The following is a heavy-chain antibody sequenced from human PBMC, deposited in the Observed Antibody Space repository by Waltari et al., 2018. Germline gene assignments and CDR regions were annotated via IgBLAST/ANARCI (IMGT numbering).Heavy chain of an antibody. CDR1: GDSMSSTYW. J-gene: IGHJ4*02. V-gene: IGHV4-4*02. D-gene: IGHD2-15*01. Sequence: QLQLQESGPGLVKPSGTLSLTCAVSGDSMSSTYWWSWVRQPPGNGLGWIGQVHGSGKPNYNPSFASRGTVSLDTPNNQFSLRVTSVTAADSAIYYCARDRGRGLYLDSWGPGTLVAVSP. CDR2: VHGSGKP. CDR3: ARDRGRGLYLDS.